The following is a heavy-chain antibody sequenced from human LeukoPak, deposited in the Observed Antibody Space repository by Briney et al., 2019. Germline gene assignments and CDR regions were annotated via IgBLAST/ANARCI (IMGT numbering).Heavy chain of an antibody. V-gene: IGHV3-30*02. CDR2: IRYDGSNK. CDR3: AKQLPTVIYAFDI. J-gene: IGHJ3*02. CDR1: GFTFSSYG. D-gene: IGHD4-17*01. Sequence: PGGSLRLPCAASGFTFSSYGMHWVRQAPGKGLEWVAFIRYDGSNKYYADSVKGRFTISRDNSKNTLYLQMNSLRAEDTAVYYCAKQLPTVIYAFDIWGQGTMVTVPS.